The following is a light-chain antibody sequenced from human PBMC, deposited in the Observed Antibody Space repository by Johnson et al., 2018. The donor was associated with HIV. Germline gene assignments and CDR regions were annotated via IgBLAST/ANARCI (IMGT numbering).Light chain of an antibody. V-gene: IGLV1-51*01. J-gene: IGLJ1*01. CDR3: GTWDNSMSVYV. CDR2: DNH. CDR1: SSNIGNNY. Sequence: TQPPSVSAAPGQKVTISCSGSSSNIGNNYVSWYQQLPGTAPKLVIYDNHKRPSGIPDRVSGSKSGTSATLGITGLQTGDEAAYYCGTWDNSMSVYVFGTGTNVTVL.